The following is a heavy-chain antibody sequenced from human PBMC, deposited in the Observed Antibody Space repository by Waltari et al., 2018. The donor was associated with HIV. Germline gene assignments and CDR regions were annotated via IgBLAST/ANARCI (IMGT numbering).Heavy chain of an antibody. V-gene: IGHV3-30*01. CDR1: GFSFISYS. J-gene: IGHJ6*02. D-gene: IGHD3-22*01. CDR3: ARSWYYDSSPYGMDI. Sequence: QVQLVESGGGVVQPGGSLRVSCEASGFSFISYSMHWVRRAPGKGLEWVAVMSHDGRKEYYADSVKGRFTISRENSKNTLYLEMNSLRVEDTAVYFCARSWYYDSSPYGMDIWGQGTTVTVSS. CDR2: MSHDGRKE.